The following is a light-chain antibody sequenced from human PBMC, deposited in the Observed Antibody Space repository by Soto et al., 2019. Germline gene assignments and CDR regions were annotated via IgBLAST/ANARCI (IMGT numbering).Light chain of an antibody. CDR3: QQYYSTPPT. CDR2: WAS. CDR1: QSVLYSSNNKNY. Sequence: DIVMTQSPGSLAVSLGERATINCKSSQSVLYSSNNKNYLAWYQQKPGQPPKLLIYWASTRESGVPDRFSGSGSGTDFTLTICSLQAEDVAVYYCQQYYSTPPTFGGGTKVEIK. J-gene: IGKJ4*01. V-gene: IGKV4-1*01.